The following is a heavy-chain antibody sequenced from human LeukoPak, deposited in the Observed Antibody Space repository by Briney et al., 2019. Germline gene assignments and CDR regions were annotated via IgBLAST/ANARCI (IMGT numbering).Heavy chain of an antibody. CDR1: GGTFSSYA. CDR2: IIPIFGTA. D-gene: IGHD5-12*01. Sequence: ASVKVSCKASGGTFSSYAISWVRRAPGQGLEWMGGIIPIFGTANYAQKFQGRVTITADESTSTAYMELSSLRSEDTAVYYCARSSAGYSGYDLRWFDPWGQGTLVTVSS. CDR3: ARSSAGYSGYDLRWFDP. J-gene: IGHJ5*02. V-gene: IGHV1-69*13.